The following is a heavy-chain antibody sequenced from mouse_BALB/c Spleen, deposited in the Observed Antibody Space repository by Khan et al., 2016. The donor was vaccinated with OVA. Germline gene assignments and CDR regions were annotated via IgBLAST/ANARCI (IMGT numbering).Heavy chain of an antibody. CDR3: ARRAYYYDSEGFAY. D-gene: IGHD1-1*01. CDR1: GFTFSTYG. Sequence: EVQLVESGGDLVEPGGSLKLSCAASGFTFSTYGMSWVRQTPDQRLEWVATISTGGHYTYYPDSVRGRFTISRDNAKNTLYLQMTSLKSEDTAMVYCARRAYYYDSEGFAYWGQGTLVTVSA. V-gene: IGHV5-6*01. J-gene: IGHJ3*01. CDR2: ISTGGHYT.